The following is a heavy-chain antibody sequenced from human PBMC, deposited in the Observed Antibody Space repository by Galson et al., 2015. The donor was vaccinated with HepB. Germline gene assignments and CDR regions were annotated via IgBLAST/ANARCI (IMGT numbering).Heavy chain of an antibody. CDR3: GRSRGASGYHYDY. D-gene: IGHD3-22*01. CDR1: GFTFNNYK. CDR2: IDSDERGT. V-gene: IGHV3-74*03. J-gene: IGHJ4*02. Sequence: SLRLSCAATSGFTFNNYKIHWVRHVPGKGLVWVAYIDSDERGTKYADSVKGRFTISRDNARNTVFLQMNSLRVEDAAVSFCGRSRGASGYHYDYWGQGTLVAVSS.